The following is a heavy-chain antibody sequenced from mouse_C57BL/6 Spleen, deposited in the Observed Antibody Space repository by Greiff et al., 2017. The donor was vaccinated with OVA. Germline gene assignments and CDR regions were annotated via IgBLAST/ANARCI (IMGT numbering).Heavy chain of an antibody. CDR3: ARGATGPFAY. J-gene: IGHJ3*01. CDR2: ISSGSSTI. CDR1: GFTFSDYG. Sequence: EVQLVESGGGLVKPGGSLKLSCAASGFTFSDYGMHWVRQAPEKGLEWVAYISSGSSTIYYADTVKGRFTISRDNAKNTLFLQMTSLRSEDTAMYYCARGATGPFAYWGQGTLVTVSA. V-gene: IGHV5-17*01. D-gene: IGHD4-1*01.